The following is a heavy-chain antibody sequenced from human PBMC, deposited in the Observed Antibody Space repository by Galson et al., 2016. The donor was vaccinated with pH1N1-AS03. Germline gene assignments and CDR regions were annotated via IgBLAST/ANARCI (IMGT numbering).Heavy chain of an antibody. CDR1: GFTFSDFA. CDR2: INPDASST. D-gene: IGHD1-26*01. CDR3: VRDRELVR. J-gene: IGHJ5*02. Sequence: SLRLSCAASGFTFSDFAMHWVRQAPGKGLDWVSRINPDASSTNYAESVKGRFTISRDNAKNTVYLQINSLRAEDTAVYYCVRDRELVRWGQGTLVTVSS. V-gene: IGHV3-74*01.